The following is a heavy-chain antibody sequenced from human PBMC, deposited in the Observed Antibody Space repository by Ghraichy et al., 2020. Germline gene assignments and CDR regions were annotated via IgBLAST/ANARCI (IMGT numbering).Heavy chain of an antibody. CDR3: ARLRYSGSPPGWYFDY. V-gene: IGHV4-39*01. CDR1: GGSISSSSYY. D-gene: IGHD1-26*01. CDR2: IYYSGST. J-gene: IGHJ4*02. Sequence: GSLRLSCTVSGGSISSSSYYWGWIRQPPGKGLEWIGSIYYSGSTYYNPSLKSRVTISVDTSKNQFSLKLSSVTAADTAVYYCARLRYSGSPPGWYFDYWGQGTLVTVSS.